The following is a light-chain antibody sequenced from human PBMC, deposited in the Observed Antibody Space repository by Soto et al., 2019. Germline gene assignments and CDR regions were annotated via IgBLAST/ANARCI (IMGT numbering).Light chain of an antibody. CDR3: HQRSNWWP. CDR1: QSVSSY. CDR2: DAS. J-gene: IGKJ1*01. Sequence: EIVLTQSPATLSLSPGERATLSCRASQSVSSYLAWYQQKPGQAPRLLIYDASHRATGIPARFSGSGSGTDFTLTISSREPEDFAVYYCHQRSNWWPFGQGTKVEI. V-gene: IGKV3-11*01.